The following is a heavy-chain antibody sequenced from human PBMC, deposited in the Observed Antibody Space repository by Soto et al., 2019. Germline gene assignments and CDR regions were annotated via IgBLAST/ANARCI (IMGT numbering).Heavy chain of an antibody. CDR1: GGSISSSSYY. CDR2: IYYSGTT. D-gene: IGHD3-3*02. CDR3: SSPKIAFYNWFDP. J-gene: IGHJ5*02. Sequence: QLQLQESGPGLVKPSETLSLTCTVSGGSISSSSYYWGWIRQPPGKGLEWIGSIYYSGTTYYNPSLKSRVTISVATSKNQFSLKLSSVTAADTAVYYCSSPKIAFYNWFDPWGQGTLVTVSS. V-gene: IGHV4-39*01.